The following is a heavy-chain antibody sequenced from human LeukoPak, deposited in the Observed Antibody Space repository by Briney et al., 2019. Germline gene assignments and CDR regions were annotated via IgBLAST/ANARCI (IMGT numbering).Heavy chain of an antibody. D-gene: IGHD1-26*01. Sequence: ASVKVSCKASGYTFTGYYMHWVRQAPGQGLEWMGWINPNSGGTNYAQKFQGRVTMTRDTSITTAYMELSSLRSDDTAVYYCARGPYSGSYSGEDWFDPWGPGTLVTVSS. J-gene: IGHJ5*02. CDR1: GYTFTGYY. CDR2: INPNSGGT. CDR3: ARGPYSGSYSGEDWFDP. V-gene: IGHV1-2*02.